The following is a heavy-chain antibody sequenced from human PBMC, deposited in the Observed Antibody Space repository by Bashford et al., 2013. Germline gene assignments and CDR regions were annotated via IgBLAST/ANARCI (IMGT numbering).Heavy chain of an antibody. CDR2: MSYDGGQR. D-gene: IGHD2-2*01. V-gene: IGHV3-30*03. CDR1: GLTFRAFG. J-gene: IGHJ4*02. Sequence: GSLRLSCAASGLTFRAFGMHWVRQTPGKGLEWVAMMSYDGGQRFYSDSVKGRFTISRDNAENSLYLEMNSLRAEDTAIYYCARLLQGGSSASYYAYWGQGTLVTVSS. CDR3: ARLLQGGSSASYYAY.